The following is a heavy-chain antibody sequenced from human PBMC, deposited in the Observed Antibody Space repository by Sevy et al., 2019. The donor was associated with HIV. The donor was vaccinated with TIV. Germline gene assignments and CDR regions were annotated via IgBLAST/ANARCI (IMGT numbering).Heavy chain of an antibody. CDR3: ANLRDDSSGFRFDY. D-gene: IGHD3-22*01. Sequence: SETLSLTCTVSGGSISNSSYFWGWIRQPPGMGLEWIGSIYYSGTTYYNPSLKSRVTISVDTSNNQFSLRLSSVTAADTAVYYCANLRDDSSGFRFDYWGQGTLVTVSS. CDR1: GGSISNSSYF. V-gene: IGHV4-39*01. CDR2: IYYSGTT. J-gene: IGHJ4*02.